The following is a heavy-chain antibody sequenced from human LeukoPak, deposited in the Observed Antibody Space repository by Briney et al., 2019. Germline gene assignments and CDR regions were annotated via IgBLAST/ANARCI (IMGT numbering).Heavy chain of an antibody. CDR1: GFTFSSYG. CDR3: AKGGGYEAQYYYYYLDV. CDR2: ISYDGSNK. J-gene: IGHJ6*03. V-gene: IGHV3-30*18. Sequence: GRSLRLSCAASGFTFSSYGMHWVRQAPGKGLEWVAVISYDGSNKYYADSVKGRFTVSRDNSKNTLYLQMKSLRAEDTAVYYCAKGGGYEAQYYYYYLDVWGKGTTVTISS. D-gene: IGHD5-12*01.